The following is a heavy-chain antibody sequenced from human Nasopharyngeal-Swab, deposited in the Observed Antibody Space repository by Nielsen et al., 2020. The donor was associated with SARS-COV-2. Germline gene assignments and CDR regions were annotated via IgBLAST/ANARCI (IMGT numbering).Heavy chain of an antibody. CDR3: ARGPYWYFDL. CDR1: GSTVSSNY. J-gene: IGHJ2*01. V-gene: IGHV3-53*04. CDR2: IYSGGST. Sequence: GESLKISCAASGSTVSSNYMSWVRQAPGKGLEWVSVIYSGGSTYYADSVKGRFTISRHNSKNTLYLQMNSLRAEDTAVYYCARGPYWYFDLWGRGTLVTVSS.